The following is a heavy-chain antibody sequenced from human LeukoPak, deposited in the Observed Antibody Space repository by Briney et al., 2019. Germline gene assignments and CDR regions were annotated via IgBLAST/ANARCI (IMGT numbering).Heavy chain of an antibody. CDR2: IYTSGTTT. D-gene: IGHD1-26*01. J-gene: IGHJ6*03. Sequence: SETLSLTCTVSDNPINSGVYYWNWIRQPAGKGLEWIGHIYTSGTTTNSNPSLKSRVAISLDTSKNHFSLKLSSVTAADTAVYYCARAKKRSGRSRNFYLDVWGKGTTVTVSS. CDR3: ARAKKRSGRSRNFYLDV. CDR1: DNPINSGVYY. V-gene: IGHV4-61*09.